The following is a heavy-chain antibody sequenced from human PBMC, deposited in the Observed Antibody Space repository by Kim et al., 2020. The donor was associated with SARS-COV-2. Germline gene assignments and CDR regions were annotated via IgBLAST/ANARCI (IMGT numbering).Heavy chain of an antibody. CDR3: AKVFTWFDP. CDR2: INTDGADT. J-gene: IGHJ5*02. D-gene: IGHD3-22*01. Sequence: GVSLRLSCVASGFTFSNFWMHWVRQAPGKGLEWVSRINTDGADTTYADSVKGRFIISRDNEKNTLYLQMNSLTAEDTAIYFCAKVFTWFDPWGQGTLVAVSS. CDR1: GFTFSNFW. V-gene: IGHV3-74*03.